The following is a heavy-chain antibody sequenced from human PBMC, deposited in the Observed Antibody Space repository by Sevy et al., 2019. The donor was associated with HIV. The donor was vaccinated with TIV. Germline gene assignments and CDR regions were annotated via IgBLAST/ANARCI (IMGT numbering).Heavy chain of an antibody. CDR2: IRFDGTIQ. CDR1: GFTFSTYG. D-gene: IGHD2-2*01. J-gene: IGHJ6*02. Sequence: GGSLRLSCAASGFTFSTYGMHWVRQAPGKGLEWVAFIRFDGTIQYYTDSVKGRLTISKGNSKNTLYLQMNSLRAEDTVVYFCAKVLHIVVVPAAIDYYYGMDVWGQGTTVTVS. CDR3: AKVLHIVVVPAAIDYYYGMDV. V-gene: IGHV3-30*02.